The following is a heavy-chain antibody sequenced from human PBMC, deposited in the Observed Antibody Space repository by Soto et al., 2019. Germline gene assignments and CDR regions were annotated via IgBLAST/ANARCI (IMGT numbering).Heavy chain of an antibody. CDR3: ARVATDYYDSSGYYPNWFDP. V-gene: IGHV4-59*01. CDR2: IYYSGST. CDR1: GGSISSYY. J-gene: IGHJ5*02. Sequence: NPSETLSLTCTVSGGSISSYYWSWIRQPPGKGLEWIGYIYYSGSTNYNPSLKSRVTISVDTSKNQFSLKLSSVTAADTAVYYCARVATDYYDSSGYYPNWFDPWGQGTLVTVSS. D-gene: IGHD3-22*01.